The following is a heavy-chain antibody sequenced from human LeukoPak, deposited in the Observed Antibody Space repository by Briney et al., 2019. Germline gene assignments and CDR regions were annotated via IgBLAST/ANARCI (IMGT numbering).Heavy chain of an antibody. CDR3: ARYGKSGTYSHGFDV. J-gene: IGHJ3*01. Sequence: GESLKISCEAFGYSFTGLWIGWVCQMPGRGLEFMGTIYPGDSDTRYSPSFEGRVTISVDKSINTAYLQWSGLKASDTAMYYCARYGKSGTYSHGFDVWGQGTMVIVSS. V-gene: IGHV5-51*01. CDR1: GYSFTGLW. CDR2: IYPGDSDT. D-gene: IGHD3-10*01.